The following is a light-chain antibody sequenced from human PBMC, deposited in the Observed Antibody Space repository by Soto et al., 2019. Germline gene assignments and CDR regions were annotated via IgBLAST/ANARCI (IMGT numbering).Light chain of an antibody. V-gene: IGKV1-39*01. CDR1: QSISSY. CDR3: QRSYSTLT. Sequence: DLQMTQSPSSLSASVGDRVTITCRASQSISSYLNWYQQKPGKAPKLLIYAASSLQSGVPSRFSGSGSGTDFTLTISSLQPEDFATYYCQRSYSTLTFGPGTKVDIK. J-gene: IGKJ3*01. CDR2: AAS.